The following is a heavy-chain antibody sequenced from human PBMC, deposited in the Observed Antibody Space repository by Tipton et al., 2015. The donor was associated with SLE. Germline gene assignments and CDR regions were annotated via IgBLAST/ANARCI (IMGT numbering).Heavy chain of an antibody. D-gene: IGHD1-14*01. CDR1: GYFISSGYY. J-gene: IGHJ3*02. CDR2: AYHSGST. Sequence: LSLTCAVSGYFISSGYYWGWIRQPPGKGLEWIGIAYHSGSTNYNPSLKSRVSMSVDTSKNQFYLKLSSVAATDAAVYYCARGGRYSAFAIWGQGTTVTVSS. CDR3: ARGGRYSAFAI. V-gene: IGHV4-38-2*01.